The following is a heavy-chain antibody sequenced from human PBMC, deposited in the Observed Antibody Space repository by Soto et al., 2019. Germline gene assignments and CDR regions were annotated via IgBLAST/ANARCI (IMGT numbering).Heavy chain of an antibody. Sequence: ASVKVSCKASGYTFTSYGISWVRQAPGQGLEWMGWISAYNGNTNYAQKLQGRVTMTTDTSTSTAYMELRSLRSDDTAVYYCAREGDCSSTRCAWDGFDIWGQGTMVTISS. CDR1: GYTFTSYG. V-gene: IGHV1-18*01. D-gene: IGHD2-2*01. J-gene: IGHJ3*02. CDR3: AREGDCSSTRCAWDGFDI. CDR2: ISAYNGNT.